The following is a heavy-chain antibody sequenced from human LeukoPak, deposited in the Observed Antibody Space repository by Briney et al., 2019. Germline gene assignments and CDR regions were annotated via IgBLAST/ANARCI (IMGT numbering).Heavy chain of an antibody. V-gene: IGHV3-23*01. J-gene: IGHJ4*02. CDR2: ISGSGGST. D-gene: IGHD6-19*01. Sequence: PGGSLRLSCAASGSTFSSYAMSWVRQAPGKGLEWVSAISGSGGSTYYADSVKGRFTISRDNSKNTLYLQMNSLRAEDTAVYYCAKAHGYSSGWFDYWGQGTLVTVSS. CDR3: AKAHGYSSGWFDY. CDR1: GSTFSSYA.